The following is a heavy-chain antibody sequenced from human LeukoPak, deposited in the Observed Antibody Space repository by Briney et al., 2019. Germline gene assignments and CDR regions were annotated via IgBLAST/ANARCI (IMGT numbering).Heavy chain of an antibody. V-gene: IGHV4-38-2*02. D-gene: IGHD3-22*01. CDR3: ARDGYYYDCSFQY. CDR1: GYSISSCYF. J-gene: IGHJ4*02. Sequence: PSETLSLTCAVSGYSISSCYFWAWIRQPPGKGLEWIGSISHSGSTYSKSSLKSRVIISVDTSNNQFSLKLTSVTAADTATYYCARDGYYYDCSFQYWGQGIRVAVSS. CDR2: ISHSGST.